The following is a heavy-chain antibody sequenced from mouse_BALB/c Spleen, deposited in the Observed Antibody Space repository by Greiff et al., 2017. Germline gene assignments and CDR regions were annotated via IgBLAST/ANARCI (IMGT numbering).Heavy chain of an antibody. CDR3: ARGGGGYYYAMDY. V-gene: IGHV5-17*02. D-gene: IGHD1-1*02. J-gene: IGHJ4*01. CDR1: GFTFSSFG. CDR2: ISSGSSTI. Sequence: EVQLVESGGGLVQPGGSRKLSCAASGFTFSSFGMHWVRQAPEKGLGWVAYISSGSSTIYYADTVKGRFTISRDNPKNTLFLQMTSLRSEDTAMYYCARGGGGYYYAMDYWGQGTSVTVSS.